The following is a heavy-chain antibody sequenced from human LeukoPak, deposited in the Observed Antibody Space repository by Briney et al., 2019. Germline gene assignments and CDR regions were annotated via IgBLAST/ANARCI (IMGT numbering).Heavy chain of an antibody. CDR2: INHSGST. Sequence: SETLSLTCAVYGGSFSGYYWSWIRQPPGKGLEWIGEINHSGSTNYNPSLKSRVTISVDTSKNQFSLKLSSVTAADTAVYYCARSFFLTGYYLDYWGQGTLVTVSS. CDR3: ARSFFLTGYYLDY. D-gene: IGHD3-9*01. J-gene: IGHJ4*02. V-gene: IGHV4-34*01. CDR1: GGSFSGYY.